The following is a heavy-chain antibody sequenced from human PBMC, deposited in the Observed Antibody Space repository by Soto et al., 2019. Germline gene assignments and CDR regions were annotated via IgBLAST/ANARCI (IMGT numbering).Heavy chain of an antibody. J-gene: IGHJ4*02. CDR2: INHSGST. Sequence: SETLSLTCAVYGGSFSGYYWSWIRQPPGKGLEWIGEINHSGSTNYNPSLKSRVTISVDTSKNQFSLKLSSVTAADTAVYYCARGGGYWGQGTLVTVSS. CDR3: ARGGGY. V-gene: IGHV4-34*01. CDR1: GGSFSGYY.